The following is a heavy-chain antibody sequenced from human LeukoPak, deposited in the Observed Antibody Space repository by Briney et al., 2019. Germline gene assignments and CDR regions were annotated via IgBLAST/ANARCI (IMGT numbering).Heavy chain of an antibody. V-gene: IGHV4-34*01. CDR2: INHSGST. J-gene: IGHJ4*02. CDR1: GGSFSGYY. Sequence: SETLSLTCAVYGGSFSGYYWTWIRQPPGKGLEWIGEINHSGSTNYNPSLKSRGTISVDTSKNQFSLKLSSVTAADTVVYYCASLMTTVTTSGDYWGQGTLVTVSS. D-gene: IGHD4-17*01. CDR3: ASLMTTVTTSGDY.